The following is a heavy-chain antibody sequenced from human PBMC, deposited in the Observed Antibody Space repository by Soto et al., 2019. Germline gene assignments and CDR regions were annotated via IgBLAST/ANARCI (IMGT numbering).Heavy chain of an antibody. V-gene: IGHV3-7*03. CDR3: AREATTAMVRGVLY. CDR1: GFTFSTYW. Sequence: GGSLRLSCAASGFTFSTYWMSWVRQAPGKGPEWVANIKEDGSEKYYVDSVKGRFTISRDNAKNSLHLQMSRLRVDDTAVYYCAREATTAMVRGVLYWGQGTLVTSPQ. J-gene: IGHJ4*02. D-gene: IGHD3-10*01. CDR2: IKEDGSEK.